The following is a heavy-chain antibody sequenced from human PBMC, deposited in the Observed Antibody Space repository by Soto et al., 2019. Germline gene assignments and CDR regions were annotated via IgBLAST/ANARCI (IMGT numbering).Heavy chain of an antibody. V-gene: IGHV3-23*01. CDR3: ARWSYLDY. CDR2: ISGSDGKT. Sequence: GSLLLTCSASGFSFGSYALSWVRQAPGKGLEWVSTISGSDGKTFYVDSVKGRFSISRDTSQSTLYLQMNSLRADDTAMYYCARWSYLDYWGQGTRVTVYS. D-gene: IGHD3-3*01. J-gene: IGHJ4*02. CDR1: GFSFGSYA.